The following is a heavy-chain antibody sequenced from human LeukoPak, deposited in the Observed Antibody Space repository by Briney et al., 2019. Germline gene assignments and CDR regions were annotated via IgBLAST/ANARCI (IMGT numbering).Heavy chain of an antibody. CDR2: IYYSGST. J-gene: IGHJ3*02. V-gene: IGHV4-59*01. Sequence: KTSETLSLTCTVSGGSISSYYWSWIRQPPGKGLEWIGYIYYSGSTNYNPSLKSRVTISVDTSKNQFSLKLSSVNAADTAVYYCARVRQGAFDIWGQGTMVTVSS. CDR3: ARVRQGAFDI. D-gene: IGHD3-10*01. CDR1: GGSISSYY.